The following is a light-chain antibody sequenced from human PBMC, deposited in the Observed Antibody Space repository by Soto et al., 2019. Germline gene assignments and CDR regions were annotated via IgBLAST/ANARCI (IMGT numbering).Light chain of an antibody. J-gene: IGKJ4*01. CDR1: QSVSNNY. Sequence: EIVLTQSPGTLSLSPGERATLSCRASQSVSNNYLAWYQQKPGQAPRLLIYGPSNRATGIPDRFSGSGFGTDVTLTISGLEPEDFGVYYCQRRSNWPPVTFGGGTKVEIK. CDR3: QRRSNWPPVT. CDR2: GPS. V-gene: IGKV3D-20*02.